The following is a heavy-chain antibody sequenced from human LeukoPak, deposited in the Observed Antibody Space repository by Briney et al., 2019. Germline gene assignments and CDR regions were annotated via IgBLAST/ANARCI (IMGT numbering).Heavy chain of an antibody. D-gene: IGHD4-23*01. CDR2: IYYSGST. Sequence: NPSETLSPTCTVSGGSINSSSYYWGWIRQPPGKGLEWIGSIYYSGSTYYNPSLKSRVTISVDTSKNQFSLKLSSVTAADTAVYYCARLVGGNLNFDYWGQGTLVTVSS. CDR3: ARLVGGNLNFDY. CDR1: GGSINSSSYY. V-gene: IGHV4-39*01. J-gene: IGHJ4*02.